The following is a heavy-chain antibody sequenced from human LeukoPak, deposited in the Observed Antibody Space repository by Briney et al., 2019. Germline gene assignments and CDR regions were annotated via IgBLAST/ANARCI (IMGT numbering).Heavy chain of an antibody. J-gene: IGHJ6*02. D-gene: IGHD2-2*01. CDR1: GFTFSSYG. Sequence: GRSLRLSCAASGFTFSSYGMHWVRQAPGKGLEWVAVISYDGSNKYYADSVKGRFTISRDNSKNTLYLQMNSLRAEDTAVYYCAKDLDCSSTSCYANYYYYGMDVWGQGTTVTVSS. CDR3: AKDLDCSSTSCYANYYYYGMDV. CDR2: ISYDGSNK. V-gene: IGHV3-30*18.